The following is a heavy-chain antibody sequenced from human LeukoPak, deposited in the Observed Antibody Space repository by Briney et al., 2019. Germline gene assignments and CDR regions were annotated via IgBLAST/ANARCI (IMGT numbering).Heavy chain of an antibody. CDR1: GFTFSDYA. V-gene: IGHV3-23*01. CDR2: ISDSGGST. D-gene: IGHD2-15*01. CDR3: AKDFMAAATYYGMDV. J-gene: IGHJ6*02. Sequence: GGSLRLSCAVSGFTFSDYAMCWVRQAPGKGLEWVSGISDSGGSTFYADSVKGRFTISRDNAKNSLYLQMNSLRAEDTALYYCAKDFMAAATYYGMDVWGQGTTVTVSS.